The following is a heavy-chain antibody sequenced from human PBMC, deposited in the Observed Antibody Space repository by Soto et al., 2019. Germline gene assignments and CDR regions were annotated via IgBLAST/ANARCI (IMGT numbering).Heavy chain of an antibody. V-gene: IGHV3-21*01. CDR3: ARDREQTFDY. CDR1: GFTFSSYS. D-gene: IGHD1-1*01. CDR2: ISSSSSYI. Sequence: PGGSLRLSCAASGFTFSSYSMNWVRQAPGKGLEWVSSISSSSSYIYYADSVKGRFTISRDNAKNSLYLEMNSLRAEDTAVYYCARDREQTFDYWGQGTLVTVSS. J-gene: IGHJ4*02.